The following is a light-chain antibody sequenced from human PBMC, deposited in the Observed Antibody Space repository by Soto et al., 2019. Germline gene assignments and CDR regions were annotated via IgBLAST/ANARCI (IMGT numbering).Light chain of an antibody. J-gene: IGKJ1*01. CDR3: QHYGRSPM. V-gene: IGKV3-20*01. CDR1: QSVTSTY. CDR2: ATS. Sequence: EIVLAQPPGTLSLSPGERATLSCRASQSVTSTYLAWYQQRPGQAPRLLLYATSSRAIGVPDRFSGSGSGTDFTLTISRLEPEDFATYYCQHYGRSPMFGQGTKVEIK.